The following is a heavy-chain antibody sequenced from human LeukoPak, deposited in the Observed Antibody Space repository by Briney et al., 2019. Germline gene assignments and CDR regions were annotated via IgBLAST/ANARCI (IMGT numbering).Heavy chain of an antibody. V-gene: IGHV1-46*01. D-gene: IGHD3-22*01. Sequence: ASVKVSCKASGYTLTSYNMHWVRQAPGQGLEWMGIINPSGGSTNYAQKFQGRVTMTRDTSTSTVYMELSSLRSEDTAVYYCAKDLYHRYYHNSGHAFDYWGQGTLVTVSS. CDR2: INPSGGST. J-gene: IGHJ4*02. CDR3: AKDLYHRYYHNSGHAFDY. CDR1: GYTLTSYN.